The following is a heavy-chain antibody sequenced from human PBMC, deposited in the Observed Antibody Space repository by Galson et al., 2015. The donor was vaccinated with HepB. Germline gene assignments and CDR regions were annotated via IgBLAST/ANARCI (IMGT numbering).Heavy chain of an antibody. CDR1: GYTFTSYG. CDR3: ARTLVDVAKNYYYYMDV. D-gene: IGHD5-12*01. CDR2: ISAYNGNT. V-gene: IGHV1-18*01. Sequence: SVKVSCKASGYTFTSYGITWVRQAPGQGLEWMGWISAYNGNTNYAQKVQGRVTMTTDTSTSTAYMELGSLRSDDTAVYYCARTLVDVAKNYYYYMDVWGKGTTVTVSS. J-gene: IGHJ6*03.